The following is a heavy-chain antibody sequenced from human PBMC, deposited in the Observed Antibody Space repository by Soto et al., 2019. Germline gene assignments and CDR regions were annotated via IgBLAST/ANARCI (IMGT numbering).Heavy chain of an antibody. D-gene: IGHD1-1*01. CDR2: IHHSGNT. CDR1: GASITSTSYS. CDR3: ASQKLDVPAYFDY. J-gene: IGHJ4*02. Sequence: SETLSLTCPVSGASITSTSYSWGWIHQPPGKGLEWIGSIHHSGNTYYNPSLKSRVTISVDTSKRQFSLRLSSVTAADTAVYYCASQKLDVPAYFDYWGQGTLVTVSS. V-gene: IGHV4-39*01.